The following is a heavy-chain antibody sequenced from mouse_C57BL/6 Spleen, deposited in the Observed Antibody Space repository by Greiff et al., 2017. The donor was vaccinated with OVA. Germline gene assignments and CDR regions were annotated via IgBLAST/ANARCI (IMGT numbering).Heavy chain of an antibody. J-gene: IGHJ1*03. CDR2: IYPGSGNT. D-gene: IGHD2-4*01. V-gene: IGHV1-66*01. CDR3: ARISGGLRRYFDV. Sequence: VQLQQSGPELVKPGASVKISCKASGYSFTSYYIHWVKQRPGQGLEWIGWIYPGSGNTKYNEKFKGKATLTADTSSSTAYMQLSSLTSEDSAVYYCARISGGLRRYFDVWGTGTTVTVSS. CDR1: GYSFTSYY.